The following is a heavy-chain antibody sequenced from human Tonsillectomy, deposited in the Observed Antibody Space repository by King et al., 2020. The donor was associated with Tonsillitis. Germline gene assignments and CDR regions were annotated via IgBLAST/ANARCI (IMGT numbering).Heavy chain of an antibody. J-gene: IGHJ4*02. CDR3: AKGWVEMDA. D-gene: IGHD5-24*01. CDR1: GFTFSSCA. CDR2: IRGSADGT. V-gene: IGHV3-23*04. Sequence: VQLVESGGGLVQPGGSLRLSCAASGFTFSSCAMTWVRQAPGMRLEWVSAIRGSADGTYYAHSVKGRFTISRDNSKNTLYLQMNSLRAEDTAVYYCAKGWVEMDAWGQGTLVTVSS.